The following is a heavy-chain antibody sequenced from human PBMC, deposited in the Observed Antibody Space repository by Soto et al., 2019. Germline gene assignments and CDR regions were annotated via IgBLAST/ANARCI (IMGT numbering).Heavy chain of an antibody. J-gene: IGHJ4*02. V-gene: IGHV3-33*01. CDR3: ARDRHSFPIVGSPGVDDY. CDR2: IWYDGSNK. D-gene: IGHD2-15*01. CDR1: GVNFSNYG. Sequence: GGSLRLPYAAAGVNFSNYGRHWVRKAPGEGLEWVAVIWYDGSNKYYADSVKGRFTISRDNSKNTLYLQMNSLGAEDTAVYYCARDRHSFPIVGSPGVDDYWGQGTLVTVSS.